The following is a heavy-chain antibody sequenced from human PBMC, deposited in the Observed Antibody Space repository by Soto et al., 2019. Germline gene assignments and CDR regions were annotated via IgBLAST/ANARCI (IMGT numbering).Heavy chain of an antibody. J-gene: IGHJ4*02. CDR2: ISSSGTSA. V-gene: IGHV3-11*05. CDR3: ARERGAVTGQYFDY. D-gene: IGHD6-19*01. CDR1: GFTFSAVY. Sequence: QVQLEESGGGLVKPGGSLRLSCAASGFTFSAVYMSWIRQAPNKGLEYISYISSSGTSANYADSVKGRFTISRDNAKNSLYLQRNSLRAEDTAVYYCARERGAVTGQYFDYWGQGALVTVSS.